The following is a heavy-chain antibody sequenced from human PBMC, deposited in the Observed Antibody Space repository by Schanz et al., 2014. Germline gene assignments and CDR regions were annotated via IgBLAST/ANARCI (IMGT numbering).Heavy chain of an antibody. Sequence: VQLVESGGGLVQPGGSLRLSCTASGFPFSDYFMAWIRQPPGRGLEWVSYIGNGGVTIYYADSVKGRFTISRDNSKNSLYLQMNTLRAEDTAVYYCARVPEPGWFDPWGQGTLVTVSS. CDR2: IGNGGVTI. D-gene: IGHD1-26*01. CDR3: ARVPEPGWFDP. J-gene: IGHJ5*02. V-gene: IGHV3-11*04. CDR1: GFPFSDYF.